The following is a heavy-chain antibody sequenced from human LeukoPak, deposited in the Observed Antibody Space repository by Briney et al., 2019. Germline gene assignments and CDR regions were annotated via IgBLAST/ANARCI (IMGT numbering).Heavy chain of an antibody. CDR2: INHSGST. V-gene: IGHV4-34*01. D-gene: IGHD3-22*01. Sequence: SETLSLTCAVYGGSFSGYYWSWIRQPPGKGLEWIGEINHSGSTNYNPSLKSRVTISVDTSKNQFSLKLSSVTAADSAVYYCARGETSDYDDSSAYYDSSDPLRYWGQGTLVTVSS. CDR1: GGSFSGYY. CDR3: ARGETSDYDDSSAYYDSSDPLRY. J-gene: IGHJ4*02.